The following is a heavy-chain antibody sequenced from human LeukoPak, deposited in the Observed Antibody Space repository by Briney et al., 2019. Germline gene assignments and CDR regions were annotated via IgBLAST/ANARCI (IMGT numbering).Heavy chain of an antibody. CDR3: ARAPNGDYYFDY. Sequence: GRSLRLSCAASGFTFSSYAMHWVRQAPGKGLYWVAFISYDGGNKYYADSVKGRFTISRDNSKNTLYLQMNSLRAEDTAVYYCARAPNGDYYFDYWGQGTLVTDSS. J-gene: IGHJ4*02. CDR1: GFTFSSYA. D-gene: IGHD4-17*01. V-gene: IGHV3-30*04. CDR2: ISYDGGNK.